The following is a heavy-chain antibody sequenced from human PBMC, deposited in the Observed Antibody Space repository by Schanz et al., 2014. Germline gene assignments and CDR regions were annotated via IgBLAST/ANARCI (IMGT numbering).Heavy chain of an antibody. D-gene: IGHD6-13*01. CDR1: GYTFTGHY. J-gene: IGHJ6*02. CDR3: ARDGHSSNWRSYFFYGLDV. V-gene: IGHV1-2*06. CDR2: INPNSGGT. Sequence: QVQLVQSGAEVKKPGASVKVSCKASGYTFTGHYMHWVRQAPGQGLEWMGRINPNSGGTNDAQKFQGRVTMTWDTSTSTGYMELRRLRADDTAIYYCARDGHSSNWRSYFFYGLDVWGQGTTVTVSS.